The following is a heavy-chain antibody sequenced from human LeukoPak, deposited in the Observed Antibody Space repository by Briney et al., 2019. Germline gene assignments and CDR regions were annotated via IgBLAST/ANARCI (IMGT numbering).Heavy chain of an antibody. D-gene: IGHD2-21*02. CDR2: TYTSGSN. CDR3: ASSPNCGGDCYTTFDY. J-gene: IGHJ4*02. Sequence: SQTLSLTCTVSGGSISSGSYYWSWIRQPAGKGLEWIGRTYTSGSNNYNPSLKSRVTISVDTSKNQFSLKLSSVTAADTAVYYCASSPNCGGDCYTTFDYWGQGTLVTVSS. V-gene: IGHV4-61*02. CDR1: GGSISSGSYY.